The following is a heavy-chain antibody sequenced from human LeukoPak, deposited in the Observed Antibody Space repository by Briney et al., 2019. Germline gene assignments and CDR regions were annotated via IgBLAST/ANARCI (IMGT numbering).Heavy chain of an antibody. CDR1: GFAFSDYS. J-gene: IGHJ4*02. CDR3: ARDGNWGFDY. D-gene: IGHD7-27*01. V-gene: IGHV3-21*05. Sequence: GGSLRLSCAASGFAFSDYSMNWVRQAPGKGLEWIANIRGSRSGLGSGNYYAGSVKGRFTISRDNLKNSLYLQMDSLRADDTAFYYCARDGNWGFDYWGQGALVTVSS. CDR2: IRGSRSGLGSGN.